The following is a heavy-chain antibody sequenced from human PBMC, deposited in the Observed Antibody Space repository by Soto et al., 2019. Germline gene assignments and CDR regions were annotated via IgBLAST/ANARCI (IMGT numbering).Heavy chain of an antibody. CDR3: VSVGGVGGNSPI. V-gene: IGHV4-4*02. D-gene: IGHD2-21*01. CDR2: IFHSGRT. CDR1: GGSISNDNW. J-gene: IGHJ3*02. Sequence: QVQLQESGPGLVNPSETLSLTCAVSGGSISNDNWWSWVRQPPGMGLEWIGEIFHSGRTNYNPSLESRVTISVDTSKNQFSLKLNSVTAADTAVYFCVSVGGVGGNSPIWGQGTMVTLSS.